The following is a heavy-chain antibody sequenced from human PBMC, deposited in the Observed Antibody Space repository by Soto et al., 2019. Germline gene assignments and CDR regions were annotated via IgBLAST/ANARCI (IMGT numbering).Heavy chain of an antibody. D-gene: IGHD6-6*01. CDR2: INPNSGGT. CDR1: GYTFTGYY. CDR3: ARDGSTASLDGYYYGMDV. V-gene: IGHV1-2*02. Sequence: XPVKVSFNASGYTFTGYYVHWGRQSPGQGLEWMGWINPNSGGTNYAQKFQGRVTMTRDTSISTAYMELSRLRSGDTAVYYCARDGSTASLDGYYYGMDVWGQGTTVSVSS. J-gene: IGHJ6*02.